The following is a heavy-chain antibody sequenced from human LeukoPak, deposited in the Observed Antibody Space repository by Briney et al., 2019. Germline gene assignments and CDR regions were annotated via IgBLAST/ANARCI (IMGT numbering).Heavy chain of an antibody. CDR3: GRSPTYALGVDY. D-gene: IGHD7-27*01. CDR1: GESFNTYS. Sequence: SETLSLTCAVYGESFNTYSWTWIRQPPGKGLEWIGEINHGGSTIYNPSHKSRVTISVDTSKNQFALNLTSVTAADTAVYYCGRSPTYALGVDYWGQGTLVTVSS. V-gene: IGHV4-34*01. J-gene: IGHJ4*02. CDR2: INHGGST.